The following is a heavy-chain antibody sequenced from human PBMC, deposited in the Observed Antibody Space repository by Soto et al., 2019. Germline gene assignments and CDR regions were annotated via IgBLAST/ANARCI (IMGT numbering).Heavy chain of an antibody. CDR3: ARERVMITFGGVIVINYFDY. D-gene: IGHD3-16*02. CDR1: GFTFSSYW. J-gene: IGHJ4*02. CDR2: IKQDGSEK. V-gene: IGHV3-7*01. Sequence: GGSLRLSCAASGFTFSSYWMSWVRQAPGKGLEWVANIKQDGSEKYYVDSVKGRFTISRDNAKNSLYLQMNSLRAEDTAVYYCARERVMITFGGVIVINYFDYWGQGTLVTVSS.